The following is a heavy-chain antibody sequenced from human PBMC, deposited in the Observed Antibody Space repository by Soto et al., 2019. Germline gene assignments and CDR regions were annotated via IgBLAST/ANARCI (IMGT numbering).Heavy chain of an antibody. V-gene: IGHV4-59*12. CDR3: ARDRAYMVRGAPTERYYYYGMDV. D-gene: IGHD3-10*01. CDR1: GGSIPRYY. J-gene: IGHJ6*02. Sequence: PSETLSLTCTVSGGSIPRYYWSWIRQSPGKGLEWIAYIYHTGSTNNNPSLKSRITINPDTSKNQFSLQLNSVTPEDTAVYYCARDRAYMVRGAPTERYYYYGMDVWGQGTTVTVSS. CDR2: IYHTGST.